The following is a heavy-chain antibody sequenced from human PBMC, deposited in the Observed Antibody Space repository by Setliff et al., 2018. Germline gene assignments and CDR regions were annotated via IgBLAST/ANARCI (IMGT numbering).Heavy chain of an antibody. D-gene: IGHD2-2*01. CDR2: ISA. CDR3: ARGPLDFVVVPAAGKFDY. Sequence: GASVKVSCKASGYTFTSYGINWVRQAPGQGLEWMGWISAYARKFQGGVTMTTDTPTNTAYMELRSLRSADTAVYYCARGPLDFVVVPAAGKFDYWGQGTLVTVSS. CDR1: GYTFTSYG. V-gene: IGHV1-18*01. J-gene: IGHJ4*02.